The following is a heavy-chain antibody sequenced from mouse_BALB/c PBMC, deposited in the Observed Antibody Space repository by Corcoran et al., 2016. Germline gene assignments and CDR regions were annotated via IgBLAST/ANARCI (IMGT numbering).Heavy chain of an antibody. D-gene: IGHD2-4*01. CDR1: GYTFTNYG. J-gene: IGHJ2*01. CDR2: INTYTGEP. CDR3: ARWGTTMITSYFDY. V-gene: IGHV9-1*02. Sequence: QIQLVQSGPELKKPGETVKISCKASGYTFTNYGMYWVKQAPGKGLKWMGWINTYTGEPTYADDFKGRFAFSLETSASTAYLQINNLKNEDMATYFCARWGTTMITSYFDYWGQGTTLTVSS.